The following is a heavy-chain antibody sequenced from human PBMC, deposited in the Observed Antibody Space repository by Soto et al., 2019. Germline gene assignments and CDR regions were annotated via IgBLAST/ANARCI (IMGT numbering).Heavy chain of an antibody. D-gene: IGHD2-21*02. CDR2: IDAGNGNT. V-gene: IGHV1-3*01. CDR3: ARDGWVTTWYFQR. J-gene: IGHJ1*01. CDR1: GYTFISYG. Sequence: ASVKVSCKTFGYTFISYGMHWVRQAPGQRLEWMGWIDAGNGNTKYSEKFQGRVTITRDTSASTAYMELSSLRSEDTAVYYCARDGWVTTWYFQRWGQGTQVTVSS.